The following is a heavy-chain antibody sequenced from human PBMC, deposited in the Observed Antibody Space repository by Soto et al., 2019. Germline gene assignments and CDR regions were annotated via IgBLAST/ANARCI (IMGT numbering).Heavy chain of an antibody. CDR2: ISSTSNSI. V-gene: IGHV3-21*01. CDR3: ARDTGAAVGAFDL. J-gene: IGHJ2*01. CDR1: GFTFSSYS. Sequence: EVQLVESGGGLVKPGGSLRLSCEASGFTFSSYSVNWVRQAPGKGLEWVSSISSTSNSIYQADSVKGRFTISRDNAKNSLYLHMNSLRPEDTAVYYCARDTGAAVGAFDLWGRGTLVTVSS. D-gene: IGHD6-13*01.